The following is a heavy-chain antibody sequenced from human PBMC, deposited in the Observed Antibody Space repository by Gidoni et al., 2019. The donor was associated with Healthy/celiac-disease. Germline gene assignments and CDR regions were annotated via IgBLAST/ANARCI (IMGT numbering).Heavy chain of an antibody. CDR1: GWSFSGYY. J-gene: IGHJ4*02. CDR2: INHSGST. CDR3: ARGVAAAGFSSDY. V-gene: IGHV4-34*01. Sequence: QVQLQQWGAGLLKPSESLSLTYAVHGWSFSGYYWSWIRQPPGKGLEWIGEINHSGSTNYNPALKSRVTIAVDTSKNQFSLKLSSVTAADTAVYYCARGVAAAGFSSDYWGQGTLVTVSS. D-gene: IGHD6-13*01.